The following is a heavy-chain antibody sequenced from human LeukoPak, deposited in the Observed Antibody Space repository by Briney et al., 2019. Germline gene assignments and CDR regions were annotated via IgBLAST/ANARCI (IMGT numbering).Heavy chain of an antibody. D-gene: IGHD4-17*01. CDR3: ASSLRRPGTLHY. CDR2: ISSSSSYI. CDR1: GFTFSIYS. Sequence: GGSLRLSCAASGFTFSIYSMNWVRQAPGKGLEWVSSISSSSSYIYYADSVKGRFTISRDNAKNSLYLQMNSLRAEDTAVYYCASSLRRPGTLHYWGQGTLVTVSS. V-gene: IGHV3-21*01. J-gene: IGHJ4*02.